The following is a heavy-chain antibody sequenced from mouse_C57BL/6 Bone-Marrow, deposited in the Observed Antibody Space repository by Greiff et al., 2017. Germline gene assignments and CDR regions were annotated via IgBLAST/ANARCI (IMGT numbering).Heavy chain of an antibody. Sequence: EVQLVESGGDLVKPGGSLKLSCAASGFTFSSYGMSWVRQTPDQRLEWVATISSGGSYTYYPDSVKGRFTISRDNAKNTLYLQMSSLKSEDTAMYYCARQGYYYAMDYWGQGTSVTVSS. CDR3: ARQGYYYAMDY. J-gene: IGHJ4*01. V-gene: IGHV5-6*01. CDR2: ISSGGSYT. CDR1: GFTFSSYG.